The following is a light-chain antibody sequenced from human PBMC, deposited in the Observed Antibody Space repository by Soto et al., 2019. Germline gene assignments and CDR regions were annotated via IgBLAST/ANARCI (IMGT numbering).Light chain of an antibody. CDR3: SSYTSSSTRV. CDR2: DVS. V-gene: IGLV2-14*01. J-gene: IGLJ1*01. CDR1: SSDVGGYNY. Sequence: QSVLTQPASVSGSLGQSITISCTGTSSDVGGYNYVSWYQQHPGKAPKLMIYDVSNRPSGVSNRFSGSKSDNTASLTISWLQSEDEADYYCSSYTSSSTRVFGTGTKLTVL.